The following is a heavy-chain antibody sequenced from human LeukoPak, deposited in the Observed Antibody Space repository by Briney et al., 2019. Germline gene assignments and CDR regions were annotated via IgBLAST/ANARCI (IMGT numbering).Heavy chain of an antibody. V-gene: IGHV3-30-3*01. CDR1: GFTFSSYA. D-gene: IGHD6-13*01. CDR3: ARTQLVLCYFDY. J-gene: IGHJ4*02. Sequence: PGGSLRLSCAASGFTFSSYAMHWVRQAPGKGLEWVAVISYDGSNKYYADSVKGRFTISRDNSKNTLYLQMNSLRAEDTAVYYCARTQLVLCYFDYWGQGTLVTVSS. CDR2: ISYDGSNK.